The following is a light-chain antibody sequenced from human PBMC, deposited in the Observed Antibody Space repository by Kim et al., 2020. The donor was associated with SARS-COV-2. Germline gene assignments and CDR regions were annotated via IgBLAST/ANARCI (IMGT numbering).Light chain of an antibody. V-gene: IGLV3-1*01. Sequence: SVSPGQTASITCAGDKLGDKYACWYQQKPGQSPVLVIYQDSQRPSGIPGRFSGSNSGNTATLTISGTQAMDEADYYCQAWDSSTAVFGGGTQLTVL. CDR3: QAWDSSTAV. CDR1: KLGDKY. CDR2: QDS. J-gene: IGLJ3*02.